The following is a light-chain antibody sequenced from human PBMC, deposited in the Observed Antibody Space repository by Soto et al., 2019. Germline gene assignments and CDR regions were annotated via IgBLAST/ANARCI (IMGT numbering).Light chain of an antibody. CDR2: AES. Sequence: EIVMTQSLDTLSVSPGERATLSCRASQSVSDRVVWYQQKSGQAPSILIYAESTRAAGVPDRLSGSGSGTELNLTISRLQSEDFAVYFCQQYADWPKTCGQGTKVDIK. J-gene: IGKJ1*01. V-gene: IGKV3-15*01. CDR3: QQYADWPKT. CDR1: QSVSDR.